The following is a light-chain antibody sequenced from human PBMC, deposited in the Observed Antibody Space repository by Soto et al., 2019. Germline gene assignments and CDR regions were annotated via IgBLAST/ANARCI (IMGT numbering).Light chain of an antibody. J-gene: IGLJ1*01. Sequence: SYDLTQTSSVSLAPGQTARISWGGNNIGGKSVHWYQQKPGQAPVVVVYDDSDRPSGIPERFSGSNSGNTATLTISRVEAGDEADYHCQVWDDNSDHHVFGTGTRSPS. CDR2: DDS. CDR1: NIGGKS. V-gene: IGLV3-21*02. CDR3: QVWDDNSDHHV.